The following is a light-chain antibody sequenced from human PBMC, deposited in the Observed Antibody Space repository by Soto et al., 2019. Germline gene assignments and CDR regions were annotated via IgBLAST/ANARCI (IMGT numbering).Light chain of an antibody. CDR2: SAS. V-gene: IGKV3D-15*01. CDR3: QQXNNWPPWT. J-gene: IGKJ1*01. Sequence: EIVLTQSPATLSVSPGERATLSCRAGHSVSSSYLAWYQQKPRQAPRLLIYSASSRATGIPDRFSGSGSGTDFTPTISSLQSEDFAVYYCQQXNNWPPWTFGQGTKVDIK. CDR1: HSVSSSY.